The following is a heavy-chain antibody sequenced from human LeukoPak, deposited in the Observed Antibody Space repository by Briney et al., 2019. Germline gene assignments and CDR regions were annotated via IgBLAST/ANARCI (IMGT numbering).Heavy chain of an antibody. Sequence: SETLSLTCTVSGGSISTISSSTYYWGWFPQAPGKGLEWIGSLFYGENSHYNPSLKSRATLSVDTSNNQFSLKLTSVTAADAAVYFCARQLPTAAADTRGYFDYWGQGTVVTVSS. CDR3: ARQLPTAAADTRGYFDY. J-gene: IGHJ4*02. D-gene: IGHD6-25*01. CDR1: GGSISTISSSTYY. V-gene: IGHV4-39*01. CDR2: LFYGENS.